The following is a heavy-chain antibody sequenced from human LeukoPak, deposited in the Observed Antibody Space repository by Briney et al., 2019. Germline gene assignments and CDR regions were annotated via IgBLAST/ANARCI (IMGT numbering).Heavy chain of an antibody. CDR2: INSNSGGP. J-gene: IGHJ4*02. CDR3: ARYLSGYDYFDY. D-gene: IGHD5-12*01. V-gene: IGHV1-2*02. Sequence: ASVKVSCKTSGYTFSDYYMHWVRQAPGQGLEWMGWINSNSGGPKYAQKFQGRVTMTRDTSISTVYMELNTLISDDTAIYYCARYLSGYDYFDYWGQGTLVTVSS. CDR1: GYTFSDYY.